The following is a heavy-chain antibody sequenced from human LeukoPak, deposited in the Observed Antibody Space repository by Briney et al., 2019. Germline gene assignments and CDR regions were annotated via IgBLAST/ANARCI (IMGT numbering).Heavy chain of an antibody. D-gene: IGHD3-22*01. Sequence: PGGSLRLSCAASGFTFSSYAMSWVRQAPGKGLEWVSAISGSGGSTYYADSVKSRFTISRDNSKNTLYLQMNSLRAEHTAVYYCAKEDSSGYLIPYFQHWGQGTLVTVSS. J-gene: IGHJ1*01. V-gene: IGHV3-23*01. CDR1: GFTFSSYA. CDR3: AKEDSSGYLIPYFQH. CDR2: ISGSGGST.